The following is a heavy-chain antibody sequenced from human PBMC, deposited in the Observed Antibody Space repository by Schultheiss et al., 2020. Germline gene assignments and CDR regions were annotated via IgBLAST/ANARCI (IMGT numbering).Heavy chain of an antibody. D-gene: IGHD2-2*01. CDR3: ARGSTNYYYGMDV. V-gene: IGHV3-30*03. CDR2: ISYDGSNK. J-gene: IGHJ6*02. Sequence: GESLKISCAASGFTFSSYGMHWARQAPGKGLEWVAVISYDGSNKYYADSVKGRFTISRDNSKNTLYLQMNSLRAEDTAVYYCARGSTNYYYGMDVWGQGTTVTVSS. CDR1: GFTFSSYG.